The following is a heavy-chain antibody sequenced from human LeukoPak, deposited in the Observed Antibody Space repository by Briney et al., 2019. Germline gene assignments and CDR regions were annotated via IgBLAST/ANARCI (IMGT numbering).Heavy chain of an antibody. J-gene: IGHJ4*02. CDR1: GFTFSSYA. Sequence: GGSLRLSCAASGFTFSSYAMSWVRQAPGKGLEWVSAISGSGGSTYYADSVKGRFTISRDNSKNTLYLQMNSLRAEDTAVYFCVRDWGGIGAAGDYWGQGTLVTVSS. CDR3: VRDWGGIGAAGDY. V-gene: IGHV3-23*01. D-gene: IGHD6-13*01. CDR2: ISGSGGST.